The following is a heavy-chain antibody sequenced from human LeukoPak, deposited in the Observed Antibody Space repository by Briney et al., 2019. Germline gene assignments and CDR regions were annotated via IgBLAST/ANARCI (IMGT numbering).Heavy chain of an antibody. Sequence: SETLSLTCTISGGSVSDYYWSWIRQSPGKGLEWIGYIYYTGSTSYNPSLKSRVTISADTSKNEFSLKLSSVTAADTAVYYCVNYYDSSDYQQPNHFDYWGQGTLVTVSS. V-gene: IGHV4-59*08. CDR1: GGSVSDYY. CDR2: IYYTGST. D-gene: IGHD3-22*01. CDR3: VNYYDSSDYQQPNHFDY. J-gene: IGHJ4*02.